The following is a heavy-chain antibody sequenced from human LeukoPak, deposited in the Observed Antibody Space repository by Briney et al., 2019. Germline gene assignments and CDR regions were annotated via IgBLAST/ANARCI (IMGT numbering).Heavy chain of an antibody. CDR2: ISNNGGYT. V-gene: IGHV3-23*01. CDR3: AREVVPAAIGAFDY. J-gene: IGHJ4*02. Sequence: GGSLRLSCAASGFTFSSSAMSWVRQAPGKGLEWVSAISNNGGYTYYADSVQGRFTISRDNSKSTLCLQMNSLRAEDTAVYYCAREVVPAAIGAFDYWGQGTLVTVSS. D-gene: IGHD2-2*02. CDR1: GFTFSSSA.